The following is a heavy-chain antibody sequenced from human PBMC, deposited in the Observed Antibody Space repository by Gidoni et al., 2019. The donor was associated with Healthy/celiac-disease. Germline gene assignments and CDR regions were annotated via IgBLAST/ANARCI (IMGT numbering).Heavy chain of an antibody. Sequence: EVQLVESGGGLVKPGGSLRLSRAASGFTFSSYSINWVRQAPGKGLEWVSSISSSSSYIYYADSVKGRFTISRDNAKNSLYLQMNSLRAEDTAVYYCARDYRYSSGWYQLTNWFDPWGQGTLVTVSS. CDR1: GFTFSSYS. CDR3: ARDYRYSSGWYQLTNWFDP. V-gene: IGHV3-21*01. CDR2: ISSSSSYI. D-gene: IGHD6-19*01. J-gene: IGHJ5*02.